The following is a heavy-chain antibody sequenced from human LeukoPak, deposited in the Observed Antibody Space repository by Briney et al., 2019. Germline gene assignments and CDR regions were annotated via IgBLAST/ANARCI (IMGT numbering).Heavy chain of an antibody. CDR1: GYTFTSYD. V-gene: IGHV1-8*01. CDR2: MNPNSGNT. Sequence: ASVKVSCKASGYTFTSYDINWVRQATGQGLEWMGWMNPNSGNTGYAQKFQGRVTMTRNTSISTAYMELSSLRSEDTAVYYCAREGFGEEDYYYGMDVWGQGTTATVSS. D-gene: IGHD3-10*01. J-gene: IGHJ6*02. CDR3: AREGFGEEDYYYGMDV.